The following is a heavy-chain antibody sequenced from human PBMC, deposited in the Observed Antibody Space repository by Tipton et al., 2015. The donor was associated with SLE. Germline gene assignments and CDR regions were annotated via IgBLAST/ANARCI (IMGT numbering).Heavy chain of an antibody. J-gene: IGHJ4*02. CDR2: IYYSGST. D-gene: IGHD3-22*01. Sequence: TLSLTCAVYGGSFSGYYWSWIRQPPGKGLEWIGYIYYSGSTNYNPSLKSRVTISVDTSKNQFSLKLSSVTAADTAVYYCAREREYYDSSGYLEGYFDYWGQGTLVTVSS. CDR3: AREREYYDSSGYLEGYFDY. CDR1: GGSFSGYY. V-gene: IGHV4-59*01.